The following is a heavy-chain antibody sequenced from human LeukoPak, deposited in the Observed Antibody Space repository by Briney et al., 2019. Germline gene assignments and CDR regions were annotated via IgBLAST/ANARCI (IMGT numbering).Heavy chain of an antibody. J-gene: IGHJ4*02. CDR1: SGSITSGGYY. CDR3: ARGEGAGTVDY. V-gene: IGHV4-30-4*01. CDR2: IYDSGST. Sequence: PSETLSLTCTVSSGSITSGGYYWSWIRQPPGKGLEWIGYIYDSGSTYYNPSLRSRATMSADTSKNQFSLKLSSVTAADTAVYYWARGEGAGTVDYWARESWSPSP. D-gene: IGHD6-19*01.